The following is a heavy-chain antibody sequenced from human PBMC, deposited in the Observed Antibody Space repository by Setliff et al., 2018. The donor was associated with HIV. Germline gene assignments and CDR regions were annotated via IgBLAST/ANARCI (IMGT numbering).Heavy chain of an antibody. Sequence: ASVKVSCKASGYTFTTYGINWVRQAPGQGLEWMGWVRTYNGHTNYPQHLQDRVTMTTNTSSGTAYLELRSLRSDDTAMYYCARPLDSGSYPYDAFAFWGLGTMVTVSS. CDR1: GYTFTTYG. V-gene: IGHV1-18*04. CDR3: ARPLDSGSYPYDAFAF. D-gene: IGHD1-26*01. CDR2: VRTYNGHT. J-gene: IGHJ3*01.